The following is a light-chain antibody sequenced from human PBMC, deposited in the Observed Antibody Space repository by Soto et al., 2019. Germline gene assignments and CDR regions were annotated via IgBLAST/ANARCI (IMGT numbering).Light chain of an antibody. CDR2: GNS. CDR3: QSYDTSLSGYV. CDR1: SSNIGAGFD. J-gene: IGLJ1*01. Sequence: QSVLTQPPSVSGAPGQRVTISCTGSSSNIGAGFDVHWYQQLPGTAPKLLIYGNSNQPSGVPDRFSGSKSGTSASLAITGLQAEDEADYYCQSYDTSLSGYVFGPGTKVTVL. V-gene: IGLV1-40*01.